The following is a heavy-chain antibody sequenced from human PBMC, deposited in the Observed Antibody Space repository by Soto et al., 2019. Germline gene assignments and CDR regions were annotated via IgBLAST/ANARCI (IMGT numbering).Heavy chain of an antibody. CDR1: GGSISSGGYS. CDR2: IYHSGST. D-gene: IGHD1-1*01. CDR3: ARVTSPYYFDY. J-gene: IGHJ4*02. V-gene: IGHV4-30-2*01. Sequence: PSETLSLTCAVSGGSISSGGYSWSWIRQPPGKGLEWIGYIYHSGSTYYNPSLKSRVTISVDRSKNQFSLKLSSVTAADTAVYYCARVTSPYYFDYWGQGTLVTVSS.